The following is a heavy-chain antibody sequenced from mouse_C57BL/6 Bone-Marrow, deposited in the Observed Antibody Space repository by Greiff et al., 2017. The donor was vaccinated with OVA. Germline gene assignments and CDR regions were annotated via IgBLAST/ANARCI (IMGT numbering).Heavy chain of an antibody. CDR2: ISSGSSTI. V-gene: IGHV5-17*01. D-gene: IGHD2-12*01. CDR3: ARRGTYSFAWFAY. J-gene: IGHJ3*01. Sequence: EVQLVESGGGLVKPAGSLKLSCAASGFTISDYGMHWVRQAPEKGLEWVAYISSGSSTIYYAATVKGRFTISRDNAKNTLFLQMTRLRSEDTAMYYCARRGTYSFAWFAYWGQGTLVTVSA. CDR1: GFTISDYG.